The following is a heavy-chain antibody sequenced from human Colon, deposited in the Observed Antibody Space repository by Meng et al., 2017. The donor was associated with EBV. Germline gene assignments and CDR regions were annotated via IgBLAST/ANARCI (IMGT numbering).Heavy chain of an antibody. CDR1: GGSIISTCSY. D-gene: IGHD3-3*02. J-gene: IGHJ4*02. CDR3: VISSHN. CDR2: IYYRGST. Sequence: LPSVGPGLVMPSETLSLTRTISGGSIISTCSYWGWVRQPPGKGLEWIGSIYYRGSTNHNPSLKSRISMSVDMSKNQFSLKVNSVTAADTAIYYCVISSHNWGQGTLVTVSS. V-gene: IGHV4-39*07.